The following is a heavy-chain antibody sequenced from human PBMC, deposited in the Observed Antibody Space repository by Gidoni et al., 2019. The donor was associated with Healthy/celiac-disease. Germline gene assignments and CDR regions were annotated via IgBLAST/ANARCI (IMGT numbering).Heavy chain of an antibody. D-gene: IGHD1-26*01. J-gene: IGHJ4*02. CDR1: GYTFTGYY. Sequence: QVQLVQSGAEVKKPGASVKVSCKASGYTFTGYYMHWVRQAPGQGLEWMGWINPNRCGTNFAQKFQGRVTITRDTSISPAYMELSRLRSDDTAVYYFAREEGLIVGADYWGQGTLVTVSS. CDR2: INPNRCGT. CDR3: AREEGLIVGADY. V-gene: IGHV1-2*02.